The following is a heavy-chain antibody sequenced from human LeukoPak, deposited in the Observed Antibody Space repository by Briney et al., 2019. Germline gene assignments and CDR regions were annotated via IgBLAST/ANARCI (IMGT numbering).Heavy chain of an antibody. D-gene: IGHD3-22*01. Sequence: ASVKVSCKASGYTFTGYYMHWVRPAPGQGLEWMGWINPNSGGTNYAQKFQGRVTMTRDTSNSTAYMELSRLRSDDTAVYYCARGAHYHDSSEGYDYWGQGTLVTVSS. CDR2: INPNSGGT. J-gene: IGHJ4*02. CDR3: ARGAHYHDSSEGYDY. CDR1: GYTFTGYY. V-gene: IGHV1-2*02.